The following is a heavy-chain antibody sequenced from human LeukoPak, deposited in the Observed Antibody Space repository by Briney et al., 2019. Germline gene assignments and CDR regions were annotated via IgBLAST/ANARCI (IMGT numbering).Heavy chain of an antibody. CDR2: INPDSGDT. CDR1: GYIFTNFY. Sequence: ASVKVSCKASGYIFTNFYMHWVRQAPGQGLEWMGWINPDSGDTNYAHRFQGRVTMTRDTSISTAHMDLSRLKSDDTAVYYCARGYWGTPDFWGQGTLVTVSS. D-gene: IGHD3-22*01. CDR3: ARGYWGTPDF. V-gene: IGHV1-2*02. J-gene: IGHJ4*02.